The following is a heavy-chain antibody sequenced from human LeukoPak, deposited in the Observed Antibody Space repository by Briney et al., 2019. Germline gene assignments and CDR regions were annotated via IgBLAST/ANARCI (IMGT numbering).Heavy chain of an antibody. D-gene: IGHD5-12*01. CDR2: IYYSGST. Sequence: SETLSLTCTVSGGSISSGDYYWSWIRQPPGKGLEWIGYIYYSGSTYYNPSLKSRVTISVDTSKNQFSLKLSSVTAADTAVYYCARDHSGYTNWFDPWGQGTLATVSS. CDR3: ARDHSGYTNWFDP. CDR1: GGSISSGDYY. J-gene: IGHJ5*02. V-gene: IGHV4-30-4*01.